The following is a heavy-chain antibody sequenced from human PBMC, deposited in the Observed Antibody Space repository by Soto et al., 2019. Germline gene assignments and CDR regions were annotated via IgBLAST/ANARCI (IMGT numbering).Heavy chain of an antibody. Sequence: EVQLVQSGAEVKKPGESLKISCKGSRYSFTSYWIGWVRQMPGKSLEWMGVIFPADSNTRYSPSFQGQVTISADKSIRTAYLQWSSLKASDTAMYYFAWSTVTATGEFDAFDIWGQGTMVTVSS. J-gene: IGHJ3*02. CDR3: AWSTVTATGEFDAFDI. D-gene: IGHD3-16*01. CDR2: IFPADSNT. V-gene: IGHV5-51*03. CDR1: RYSFTSYW.